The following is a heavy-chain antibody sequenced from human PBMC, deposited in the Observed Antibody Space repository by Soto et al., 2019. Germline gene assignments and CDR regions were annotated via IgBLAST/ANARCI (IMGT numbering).Heavy chain of an antibody. J-gene: IGHJ4*02. CDR3: ARGDSSSWYFAY. CDR1: GFTFSSYD. CDR2: IGTAGDT. V-gene: IGHV3-13*01. Sequence: GGSLRLSCAASGFTFSSYDMHWVRQATGKGLEWVSAIGTAGDTYYPGSVKGRFTISRENAKNSLYPQMNSLRAEDTAVYYCARGDSSSWYFAYWGQGTLVTVSS. D-gene: IGHD6-13*01.